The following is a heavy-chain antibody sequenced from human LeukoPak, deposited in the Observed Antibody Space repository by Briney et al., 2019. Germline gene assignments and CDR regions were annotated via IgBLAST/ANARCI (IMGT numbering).Heavy chain of an antibody. D-gene: IGHD6-19*01. CDR3: TTDPSGWDKYYYYYMDV. CDR2: ISYDGSNK. J-gene: IGHJ6*03. Sequence: PGGSLRLSCAASGFTFSSYAMHWVRQAPGKGLEWVAVISYDGSNKYYADSVKGRFTISRDNSKNTLYLQMNSLKTEDTAVYYCTTDPSGWDKYYYYYMDVWGKGTTVTVSS. V-gene: IGHV3-30*04. CDR1: GFTFSSYA.